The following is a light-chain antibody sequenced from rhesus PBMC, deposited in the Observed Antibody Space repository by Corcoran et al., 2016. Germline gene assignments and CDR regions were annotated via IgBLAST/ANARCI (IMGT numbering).Light chain of an antibody. CDR3: QQYSSSPYT. CDR1: QSISGW. Sequence: DIQMTQSPSSLSASVGDTVTITCRASQSISGWLAWYQQKPGRAPKLLIYKASSLHGGVPSRFLGSGYGTDFTLTISSLQSEDFALYYCQQYSSSPYTFGQGTKVEIK. J-gene: IGKJ2*01. V-gene: IGKV1-22*01. CDR2: KAS.